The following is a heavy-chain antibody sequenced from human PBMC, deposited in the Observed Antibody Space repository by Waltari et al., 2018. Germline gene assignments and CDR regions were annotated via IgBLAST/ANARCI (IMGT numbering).Heavy chain of an antibody. Sequence: EVQLLESGGGLVQPGGSLSLSWAASGFTFSSYAMSWVRQAPGKGLEWVSVICGSGGSTYYADSVKGRFTISRDNSKNTLYLQMSSLRAEDTAVYYCAKGGGGSCHSGLDVWGQGTTVTVSS. D-gene: IGHD2-15*01. J-gene: IGHJ6*02. V-gene: IGHV3-23*01. CDR2: ICGSGGST. CDR3: AKGGGGSCHSGLDV. CDR1: GFTFSSYA.